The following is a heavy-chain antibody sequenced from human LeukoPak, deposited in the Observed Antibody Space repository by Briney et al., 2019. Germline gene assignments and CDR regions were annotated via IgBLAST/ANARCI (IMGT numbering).Heavy chain of an antibody. Sequence: ASVKVSCKESGYTFNNYYMYWVRQAPGQGLEWMGMINPSGGGTSYAQKFQGRVTMTRDTSTRTVYMEVSSLKPEDTAVYYCARQGAYSSAIGMGYWGQGTLVTVSS. V-gene: IGHV1-46*02. CDR1: GYTFNNYY. CDR3: ARQGAYSSAIGMGY. J-gene: IGHJ4*02. CDR2: INPSGGGT. D-gene: IGHD6-19*01.